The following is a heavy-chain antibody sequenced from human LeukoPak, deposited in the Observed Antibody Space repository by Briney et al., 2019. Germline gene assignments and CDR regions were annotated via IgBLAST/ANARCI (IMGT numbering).Heavy chain of an antibody. J-gene: IGHJ4*02. CDR1: GFTFSDYG. Sequence: GGSLRLSCAASGFTFSDYGMVWVRQAPGKGLEWVAVISYDGSNKYYADSVKGRFTISRDNSKNTLYLQMNSLRAEDTAVYYCARGWGSSWDYWGQGTLVTVSS. CDR2: ISYDGSNK. CDR3: ARGWGSSWDY. D-gene: IGHD3-16*01. V-gene: IGHV3-30*12.